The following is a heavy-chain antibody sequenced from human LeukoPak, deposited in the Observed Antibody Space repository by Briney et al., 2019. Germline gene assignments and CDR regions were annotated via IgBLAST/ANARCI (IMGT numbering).Heavy chain of an antibody. CDR3: AIREVGATTYWFDP. Sequence: ASVKVSCKASGYPFTDYYLHWVRQAPGHGLEWMGWINPNSGDTNYAQKFQGRVTMTRDTSISTAYMELSRLRSEDTAVYYCAIREVGATTYWFDPWGQGTLVTVSS. CDR1: GYPFTDYY. D-gene: IGHD1-26*01. J-gene: IGHJ5*02. CDR2: INPNSGDT. V-gene: IGHV1-2*02.